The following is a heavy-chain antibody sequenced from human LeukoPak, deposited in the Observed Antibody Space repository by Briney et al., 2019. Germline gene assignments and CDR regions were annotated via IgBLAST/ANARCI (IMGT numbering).Heavy chain of an antibody. V-gene: IGHV3-30*02. CDR3: GRTYYDFWSGYPFDY. CDR1: GFTFSSYG. D-gene: IGHD3-3*01. J-gene: IGHJ4*02. Sequence: GGSLRLSCAASGFTFSSYGMHWVRQAPGKGLEWVAFIRYDGSNKYYADSVKGRFTISRDNSKNTLYLQMNSLRAEDTAVYYCGRTYYDFWSGYPFDYWGQGTLVTVSS. CDR2: IRYDGSNK.